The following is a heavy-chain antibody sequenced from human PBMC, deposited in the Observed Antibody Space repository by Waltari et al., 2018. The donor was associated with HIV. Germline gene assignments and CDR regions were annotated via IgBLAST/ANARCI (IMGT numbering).Heavy chain of an antibody. J-gene: IGHJ4*02. V-gene: IGHV1-3*04. D-gene: IGHD1-26*01. CDR1: GHTFTSYA. CDR3: ARGGWELY. Sequence: QVQFVQSGAEVKKPGASVKISCKTSGHTFTSYAIHWVRQAPGQRLEWMGWIKTANGNTEYSQTFQGRVTMTWDTSAGTVYMDLRSLRSEDTALYYCARGGWELYWGQGTLVTVSS. CDR2: IKTANGNT.